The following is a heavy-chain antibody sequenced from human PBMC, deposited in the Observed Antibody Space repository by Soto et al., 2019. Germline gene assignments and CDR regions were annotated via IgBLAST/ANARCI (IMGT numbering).Heavy chain of an antibody. D-gene: IGHD6-6*01. J-gene: IGHJ5*02. CDR2: ISYDGSNK. CDR1: GFTFSSYG. V-gene: IGHV3-30*18. CDR3: AKAPIAARPNNWFDP. Sequence: QVQLVESGGGVVQPGRSLRLSCAASGFTFSSYGMHWVRQAPGKGLEWVAVISYDGSNKYYADSVKGRFTISRDNSKNTLYLQMNSLRAEDTAVYYCAKAPIAARPNNWFDPWGQGTLVTVSS.